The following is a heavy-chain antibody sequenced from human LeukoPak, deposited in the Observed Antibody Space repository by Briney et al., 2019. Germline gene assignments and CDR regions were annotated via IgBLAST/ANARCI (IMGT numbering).Heavy chain of an antibody. J-gene: IGHJ4*02. CDR2: INHSGST. CDR3: ARGLRGQVSGY. CDR1: GGSFSGYY. D-gene: IGHD5/OR15-5a*01. Sequence: SETLSLTCAVYGGSFSGYYWSWIRQPPGKGLEWIGEINHSGSTNYNPSLKSRVTISVDTSKNQFSLKLSSVTAADTAVYYCARGLRGQVSGYWGQGTLVTVSS. V-gene: IGHV4-34*01.